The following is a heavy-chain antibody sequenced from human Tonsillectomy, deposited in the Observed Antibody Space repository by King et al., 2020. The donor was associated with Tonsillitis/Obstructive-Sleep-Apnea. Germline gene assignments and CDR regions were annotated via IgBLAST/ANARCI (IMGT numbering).Heavy chain of an antibody. Sequence: QLVQSGAEVKKPGASVKVSCKASGYVFTGYYLHWVRQAPGQVLEWMGRINPDSGDTNYAPRFQGRVTMTRDTSISTAYMELSRLRSDDTAVYYCAREAYSPMDVWGKGTTVTVSS. J-gene: IGHJ6*03. D-gene: IGHD5-18*01. CDR2: INPDSGDT. CDR3: AREAYSPMDV. V-gene: IGHV1-2*06. CDR1: GYVFTGYY.